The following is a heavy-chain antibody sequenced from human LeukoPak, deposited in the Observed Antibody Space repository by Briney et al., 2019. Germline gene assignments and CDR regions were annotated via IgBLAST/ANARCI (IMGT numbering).Heavy chain of an antibody. CDR2: ISGSGGST. V-gene: IGHV3-23*01. J-gene: IGHJ4*02. Sequence: GGSLRLSCAASGFTLSSYAMSWVRQAPGKGLEWVSAISGSGGSTYYADSVKGRFTVSRDNSKNTLYLQMNSLRAEDTAVYYCAKDVVAVAGIYFDYWGQGTLVTVSS. D-gene: IGHD6-19*01. CDR3: AKDVVAVAGIYFDY. CDR1: GFTLSSYA.